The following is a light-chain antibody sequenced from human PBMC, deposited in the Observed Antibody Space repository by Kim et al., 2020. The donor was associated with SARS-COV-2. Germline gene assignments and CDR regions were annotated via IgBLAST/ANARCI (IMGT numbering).Light chain of an antibody. CDR1: SGNSNYA. V-gene: IGLV4-69*01. Sequence: ASVKLTCTLSSGNSNYAIAWHQQQPEKGPRYLMKVNRDGSHTKGDGIPDRFSGSRSGAERYLTISSLQSEDEADYYCQTWDTGIRVFGGGTQLTVL. CDR2: VNRDGSH. J-gene: IGLJ2*01. CDR3: QTWDTGIRV.